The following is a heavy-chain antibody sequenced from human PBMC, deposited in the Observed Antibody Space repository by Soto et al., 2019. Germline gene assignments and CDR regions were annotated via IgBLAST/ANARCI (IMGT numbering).Heavy chain of an antibody. Sequence: EVQLLESGGGLVQLGGSRRLPCAASGLTFNNYAMTWARRAPGKGLEWVSAISGGGDTTSYADSVKGRFTVSRDGSKNTLYLQMSSLRAEDTALYYCAKGRGGSGSLTPRVDFWGQGTLVTVSS. J-gene: IGHJ4*02. V-gene: IGHV3-23*01. CDR1: GLTFNNYA. D-gene: IGHD3-10*01. CDR2: ISGGGDTT. CDR3: AKGRGGSGSLTPRVDF.